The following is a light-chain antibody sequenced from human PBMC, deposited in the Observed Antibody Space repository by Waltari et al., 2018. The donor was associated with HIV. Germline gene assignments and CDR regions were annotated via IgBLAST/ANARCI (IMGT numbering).Light chain of an antibody. J-gene: IGKJ1*01. Sequence: DIQLTQHPSSLSASVGDRVTITCRASQSISTYLNWYQQKPGKAPKLLIYAASYFQSGVPSRFSGSGSGTDFTLTITVLQPEDFATYHCQQTYTNMWTFGQGTKVEIK. CDR2: AAS. CDR1: QSISTY. V-gene: IGKV1-39*01. CDR3: QQTYTNMWT.